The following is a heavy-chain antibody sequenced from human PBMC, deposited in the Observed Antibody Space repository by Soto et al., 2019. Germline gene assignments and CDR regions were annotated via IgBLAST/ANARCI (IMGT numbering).Heavy chain of an antibody. CDR3: ARVDYYDSSGYYGY. CDR2: IRGYNGNT. V-gene: IGHV1-18*04. Sequence: QVQLVQSGAEVKNPGASVKVSCKASGYTFTIYGISWVRQAPGQGLEWMVWIRGYNGNTDYAQNLPDRVTLTTDASTSSVYMELRSLRSDDTAVYYCARVDYYDSSGYYGYWGQGTLITVSS. CDR1: GYTFTIYG. D-gene: IGHD3-22*01. J-gene: IGHJ4*02.